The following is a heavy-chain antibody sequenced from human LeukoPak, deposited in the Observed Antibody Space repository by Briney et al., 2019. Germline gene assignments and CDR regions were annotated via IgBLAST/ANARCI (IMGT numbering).Heavy chain of an antibody. CDR1: GFTFSSYS. Sequence: GGSLRLSCAASGFTFSSYSMNWVRQAPGKGLEWVSYISSSSSTIYYADSVKGRFTISRDNAKNSLYLQMNSLRAEDTAVYYCARELSWATDTAFDIWGQGTMVTVSS. J-gene: IGHJ3*02. D-gene: IGHD1-26*01. V-gene: IGHV3-48*01. CDR3: ARELSWATDTAFDI. CDR2: ISSSSSTI.